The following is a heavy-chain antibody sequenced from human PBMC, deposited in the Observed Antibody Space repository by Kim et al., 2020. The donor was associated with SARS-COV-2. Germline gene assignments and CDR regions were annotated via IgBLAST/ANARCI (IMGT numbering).Heavy chain of an antibody. CDR2: IYYSGST. CDR1: GGSISSSSYY. V-gene: IGHV4-39*01. J-gene: IGHJ4*02. Sequence: SETLSLTCTVSGGSISSSSYYWGWIRQPPGKGLEWIGSIYYSGSTYYNPSLKSRVTISVDTSKNQFSLKLSSVTAADTAVYYCARQGWELFDWGQGTLVTVSS. D-gene: IGHD1-26*01. CDR3: ARQGWELFD.